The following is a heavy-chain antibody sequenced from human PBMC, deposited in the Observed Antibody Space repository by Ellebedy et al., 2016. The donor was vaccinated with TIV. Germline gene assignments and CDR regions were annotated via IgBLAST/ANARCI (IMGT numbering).Heavy chain of an antibody. CDR3: ARDMLLWALDY. CDR1: GFTFSSYG. CDR2: ISYDGSNK. V-gene: IGHV3-30*03. D-gene: IGHD3-10*01. J-gene: IGHJ4*02. Sequence: GGSLRLSCAASGFTFSSYGMHWVRQAPGKGLEWVAVISYDGSNKYYADSVKGRFTISRDNSKNTLYLQMNSLRAEDTAVYYCARDMLLWALDYWGQGTLVTVSS.